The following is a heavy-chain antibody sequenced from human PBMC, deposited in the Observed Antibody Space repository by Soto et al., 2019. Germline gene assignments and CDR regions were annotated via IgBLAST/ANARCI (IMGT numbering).Heavy chain of an antibody. CDR1: GGTFSSYA. CDR3: ARDLGEQWRDYYYYGMDV. CDR2: IIPIFGTA. J-gene: IGHJ6*02. Sequence: EASVKVSCKASGGTFSSYAISWVRQAPGQGLEWMGGIIPIFGTANYAQKFQGRVTITADESTSTAYMELSSLRSEDTAVYYCARDLGEQWRDYYYYGMDVWGQGTTVTVSS. D-gene: IGHD6-19*01. V-gene: IGHV1-69*13.